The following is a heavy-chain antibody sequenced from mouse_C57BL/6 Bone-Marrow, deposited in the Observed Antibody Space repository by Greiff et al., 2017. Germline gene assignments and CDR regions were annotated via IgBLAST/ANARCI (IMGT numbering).Heavy chain of an antibody. CDR2: ISYDGSN. CDR3: ARRRDYDYDALLDY. J-gene: IGHJ2*01. V-gene: IGHV3-6*01. D-gene: IGHD2-4*01. CDR1: GYSIPSGYY. Sequence: EVQLVESGPGLVKPSQSLSLTCSVTGYSIPSGYYWNWIRHFPGNKLEWMGYISYDGSNNYNTSLKNRISITRDTSNNQFFLKLNSVTTEYTATYYCARRRDYDYDALLDYWGQGTTLTVSS.